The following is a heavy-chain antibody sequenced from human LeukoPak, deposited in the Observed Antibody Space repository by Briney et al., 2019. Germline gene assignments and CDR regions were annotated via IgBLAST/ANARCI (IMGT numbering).Heavy chain of an antibody. V-gene: IGHV1-8*03. D-gene: IGHD2-2*01. CDR2: MNPNSGNT. Sequence: ASVKVSCKASGYTFTSYDINWVRQATGQGLEWMGWMNPNSGNTGYAQKFQGRVTITRNTSISTAYMELSSLRSEDTAVYYCARGLRYCSSTSCYFPSYYHYYMDVWGKGTTVTVSS. CDR1: GYTFTSYD. CDR3: ARGLRYCSSTSCYFPSYYHYYMDV. J-gene: IGHJ6*03.